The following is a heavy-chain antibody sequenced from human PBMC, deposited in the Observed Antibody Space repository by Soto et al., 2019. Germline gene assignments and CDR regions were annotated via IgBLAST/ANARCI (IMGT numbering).Heavy chain of an antibody. V-gene: IGHV3-30-3*01. J-gene: IGHJ6*02. D-gene: IGHD6-6*01. CDR3: ARDMGYSSSSTRGMDV. CDR1: GFTFSSYA. CDR2: ISYDGSNK. Sequence: GGSLRLSCAASGFTFSSYAMHWVRQAPGKGLEWVAVISYDGSNKYYADSVKGRFTISRDNSKNTLYLQMNSLRAEDTAVYYCARDMGYSSSSTRGMDVWGQGTTVTVSS.